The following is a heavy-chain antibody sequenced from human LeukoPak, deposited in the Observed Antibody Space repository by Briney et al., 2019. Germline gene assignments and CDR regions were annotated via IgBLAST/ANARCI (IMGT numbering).Heavy chain of an antibody. CDR2: IYYSGST. Sequence: SETLSLTCTVSGGSISSYYWSWIRQPPGKGLEWIGYIYYSGSTNYNPSLKSRVTISVDTSKNQFSLKLSSVTAADTAVYYCARKYSSSVDIWGKGTTVTVSS. J-gene: IGHJ6*04. CDR1: GGSISSYY. D-gene: IGHD6-6*01. CDR3: ARKYSSSVDI. V-gene: IGHV4-59*12.